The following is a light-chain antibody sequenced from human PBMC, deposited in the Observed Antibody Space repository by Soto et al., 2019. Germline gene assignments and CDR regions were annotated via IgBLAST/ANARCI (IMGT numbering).Light chain of an antibody. J-gene: IGKJ1*01. CDR1: QSVLYSSNNKNY. CDR3: QLYYSTTWT. V-gene: IGKV4-1*01. Sequence: DIVMTQSPASLAVSLGESATINCKSSQSVLYSSNNKNYLAWYQQKPGQPPKLLIYWASTRESGVPDRFSGSGSGTDFTLTISSLQAEDVAVYYCQLYYSTTWTSCQGTNVDI. CDR2: WAS.